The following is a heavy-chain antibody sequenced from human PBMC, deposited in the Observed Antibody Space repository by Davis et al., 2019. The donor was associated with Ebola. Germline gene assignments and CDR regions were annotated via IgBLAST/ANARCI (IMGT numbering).Heavy chain of an antibody. CDR2: IYYSGST. CDR3: ALGIGQWLDNWFDP. D-gene: IGHD6-19*01. J-gene: IGHJ5*02. CDR1: GGSISSGGYS. Sequence: SETLSLTCAVSGGSISSGGYSWSWIRQPPGKGLEWIGYIYYSGSTNYNPSLKSRVTISVDTSKNQFSLQLNSVTPEDTAVYYCALGIGQWLDNWFDPWGQGTLVTVSS. V-gene: IGHV4-30-4*07.